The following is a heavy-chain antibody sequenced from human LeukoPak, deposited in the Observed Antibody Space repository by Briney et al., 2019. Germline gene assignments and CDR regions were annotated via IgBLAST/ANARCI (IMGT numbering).Heavy chain of an antibody. CDR2: ISGYNGNT. J-gene: IGHJ6*03. CDR1: GYTFSSYG. Sequence: ASVKVSCKASGYTFSSYGISWVRQAPGQGLEWMGWISGYNGNTHYAQKLQGRVTMTTDTSTSTAYMELRSLRSDDTAVYYCARRYDYGDYYYYYYMDVWGKGTTVTVSS. V-gene: IGHV1-18*01. D-gene: IGHD4-17*01. CDR3: ARRYDYGDYYYYYYMDV.